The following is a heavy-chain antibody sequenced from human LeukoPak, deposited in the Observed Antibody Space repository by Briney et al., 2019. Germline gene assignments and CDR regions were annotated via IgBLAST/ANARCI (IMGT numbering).Heavy chain of an antibody. Sequence: GRALRLSCAAAGFTVRNYGMPWVRQAPGKGLEWVVFIWYDGSNKDYADSVRGRFTISRDNSKNSLYLQMNSLRAEDTVVYYCAKPAVGYPPFDYWGQGTLVTVSS. D-gene: IGHD6-13*01. CDR2: IWYDGSNK. CDR3: AKPAVGYPPFDY. CDR1: GFTVRNYG. V-gene: IGHV3-33*06. J-gene: IGHJ4*02.